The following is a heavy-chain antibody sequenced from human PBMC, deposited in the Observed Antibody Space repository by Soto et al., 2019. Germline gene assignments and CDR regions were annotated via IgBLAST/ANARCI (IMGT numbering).Heavy chain of an antibody. J-gene: IGHJ5*02. CDR3: ARDRQYYYDSSGYTNWFDP. Sequence: SVKVACKASGGTFSSYAISWVRQAPGQGLEWMGGIIPIFGTANYAQKFQGRVTITADESTSTAYMELSSLRSEDTAVYYCARDRQYYYDSSGYTNWFDPWGQGTLVTVSS. D-gene: IGHD3-22*01. CDR2: IIPIFGTA. CDR1: GGTFSSYA. V-gene: IGHV1-69*13.